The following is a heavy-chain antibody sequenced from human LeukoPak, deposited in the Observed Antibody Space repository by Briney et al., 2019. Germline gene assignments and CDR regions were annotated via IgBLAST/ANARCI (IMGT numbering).Heavy chain of an antibody. D-gene: IGHD3-22*01. Sequence: ASVKVSCKASGYTFTSYGISWVRQAPGQGLEWMGWISAYNGNTNYAQKLQGRVTMTTHTSTSTAYMELRSLRSDDTAVYYCARVPRYYYDSSGYAQDDYWGQGTLVTVSS. CDR1: GYTFTSYG. J-gene: IGHJ4*02. CDR2: ISAYNGNT. CDR3: ARVPRYYYDSSGYAQDDY. V-gene: IGHV1-18*01.